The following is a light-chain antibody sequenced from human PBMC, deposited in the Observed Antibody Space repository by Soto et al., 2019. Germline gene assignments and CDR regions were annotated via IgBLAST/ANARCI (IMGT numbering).Light chain of an antibody. CDR2: AAS. V-gene: IGKV1-17*01. Sequence: QMTQSPSALSASVGDSITITCRASRDIGSDLSWYQQKPGKAPTLLIYAASSLQSGVPSRFSGSGSGTEFTLTISSLQPEDFATYYCLQHNTYPWTFGQGTKVDIK. J-gene: IGKJ1*01. CDR3: LQHNTYPWT. CDR1: RDIGSD.